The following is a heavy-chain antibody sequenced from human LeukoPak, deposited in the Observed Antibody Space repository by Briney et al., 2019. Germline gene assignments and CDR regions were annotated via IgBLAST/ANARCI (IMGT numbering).Heavy chain of an antibody. CDR3: ARAEKATIFDY. CDR1: GFTFSTYA. J-gene: IGHJ4*02. Sequence: HPGGSLRLSCAASGFTFSTYAMSWVRQAPGKGLEWVSVIYSGGSTYYADSVKGRFTISRDNSKNTLYLQMNSLRAEDTAVYYCARAEKATIFDYWGQGTLVTVSS. D-gene: IGHD5-12*01. V-gene: IGHV3-53*01. CDR2: IYSGGST.